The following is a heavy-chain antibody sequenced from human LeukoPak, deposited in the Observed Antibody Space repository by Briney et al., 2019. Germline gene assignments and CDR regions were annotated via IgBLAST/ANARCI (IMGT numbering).Heavy chain of an antibody. D-gene: IGHD4-17*01. J-gene: IGHJ4*02. V-gene: IGHV5-51*01. CDR1: GYSFTSYW. CDR2: IYPGDSDT. CDR3: ARQYDYGDGGYYFDY. Sequence: GESLKISCKGSGYSFTSYWIGWVRQMPGKGLEWMGIIYPGDSDTRYSPSFQGQVTISADKSISTAYLQWSSLKASDTAMYYCARQYDYGDGGYYFDYWGEGTLVTVSS.